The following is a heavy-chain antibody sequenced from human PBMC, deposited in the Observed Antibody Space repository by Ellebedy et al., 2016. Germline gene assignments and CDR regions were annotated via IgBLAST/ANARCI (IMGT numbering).Heavy chain of an antibody. CDR3: ARQTRGSGAYWYFDV. J-gene: IGHJ2*01. D-gene: IGHD3-10*01. V-gene: IGHV4-39*01. CDR2: IYYIGTT. Sequence: GSLRLSCTVSGGSISNSDYYWGWVRQPPGKGLEWIGNIYYIGTTYYNPSLKSRVTISVDTSKNQFSLKLSSVTAADTAVYYCARQTRGSGAYWYFDVWGRGTLVTVSS. CDR1: GGSISNSDYY.